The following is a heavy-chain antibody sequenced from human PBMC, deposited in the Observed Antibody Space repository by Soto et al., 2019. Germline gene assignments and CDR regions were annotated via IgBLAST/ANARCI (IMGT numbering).Heavy chain of an antibody. D-gene: IGHD6-19*01. CDR2: IYYSGST. J-gene: IGHJ4*02. Sequence: QLQLQESGPGLVKPSETLSLTCTVSGGSISSSSYYWGWIRQPPGKGLEWIGRIYYSGSTYYNPSLTSRVTISVDTSKRQCALTLSSVTGADTAVYYCARAGYSSGWHGKYFDYWGQGTLVTVSS. V-gene: IGHV4-39*01. CDR1: GGSISSSSYY. CDR3: ARAGYSSGWHGKYFDY.